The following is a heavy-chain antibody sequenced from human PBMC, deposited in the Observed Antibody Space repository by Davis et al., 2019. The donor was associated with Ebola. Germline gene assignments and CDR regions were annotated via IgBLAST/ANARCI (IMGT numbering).Heavy chain of an antibody. CDR2: IIPILGIA. Sequence: SVKVSCKASGYTFTGYDINWVRQATGQGLEWMGRIIPILGIANYAQKFQGRVTITADKSTSTAYMELSSLRSEDTAVYYCARDYGSYGGTEVDYWGQGTLVTVSS. V-gene: IGHV1-69*04. CDR1: GYTFTGYD. CDR3: ARDYGSYGGTEVDY. D-gene: IGHD1-26*01. J-gene: IGHJ4*02.